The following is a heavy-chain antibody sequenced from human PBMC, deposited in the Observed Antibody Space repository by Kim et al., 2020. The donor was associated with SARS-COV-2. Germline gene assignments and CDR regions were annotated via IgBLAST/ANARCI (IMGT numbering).Heavy chain of an antibody. D-gene: IGHD3-10*01. CDR3: ARGNGSGIFLDY. J-gene: IGHJ4*02. CDR2: IYYSGST. V-gene: IGHV4-31*03. Sequence: SETLSLTCTVSGGSISSGGYYWSWIRQHPGKGLEWIGYIYYSGSTYYNPSLKSRVTISVDTSKNQFSLKLSSVTAADTAVYYCARGNGSGIFLDYWGQGTLVTVSS. CDR1: GGSISSGGYY.